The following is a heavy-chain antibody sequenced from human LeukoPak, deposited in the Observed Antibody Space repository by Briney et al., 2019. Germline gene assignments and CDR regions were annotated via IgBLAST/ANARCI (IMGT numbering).Heavy chain of an antibody. J-gene: IGHJ3*02. CDR1: GFTFSSYS. CDR3: ARGSTSWPDAFDI. Sequence: GGSLRLSCAASGFTFSSYSMNWVRQAPGKGLEWVSSISSSSSYIYYADSVKGRFTISRDNAKNSLYLQMNSLRAEDTAVYYCARGSTSWPDAFDIWGQGTMVTVSS. V-gene: IGHV3-21*01. CDR2: ISSSSSYI. D-gene: IGHD2-2*01.